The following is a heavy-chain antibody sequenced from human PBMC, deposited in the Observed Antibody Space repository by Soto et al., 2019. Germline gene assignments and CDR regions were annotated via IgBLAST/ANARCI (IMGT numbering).Heavy chain of an antibody. D-gene: IGHD3-16*01. Sequence: GSGPTLVNPTQTLTLTCTFSGFSLSTSGVGVGWIRQPPGKALEWLALIYWNDDKRYRSSLKSRLTITKDTSKSQVVLTMTNMDPVDTATYYCAHAPITDLFVYWGQGTLVTVSS. CDR3: AHAPITDLFVY. CDR2: IYWNDDK. V-gene: IGHV2-5*01. CDR1: GFSLSTSGVG. J-gene: IGHJ4*02.